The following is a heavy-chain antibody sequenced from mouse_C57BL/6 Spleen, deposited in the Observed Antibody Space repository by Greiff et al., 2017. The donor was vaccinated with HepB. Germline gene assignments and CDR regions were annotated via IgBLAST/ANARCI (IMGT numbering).Heavy chain of an antibody. J-gene: IGHJ4*01. CDR3: TRDGYGYYAMDY. Sequence: QVQLKESGAELVRPGASVTLSCKASGYTFTDYEMHWVKQTPVHGLEWIGAIDPETGGTAYNQKFKGKAILTADKSSSTAYMELRSLTSEDSAVYYCTRDGYGYYAMDYWGQGTSVTVSS. V-gene: IGHV1-15*01. D-gene: IGHD2-10*02. CDR1: GYTFTDYE. CDR2: IDPETGGT.